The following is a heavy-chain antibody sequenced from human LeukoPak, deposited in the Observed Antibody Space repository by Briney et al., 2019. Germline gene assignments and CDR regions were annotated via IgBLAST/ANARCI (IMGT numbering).Heavy chain of an antibody. Sequence: QSGRSVRLSCAASGFTFSSYGMHWVRQAPGKGLEWVAVISYDGSNKYYADSVMGRFTISRDNSKNTLYLQMNSLRAEDTAVYYCANVPSGSPLGYWGQGTLVTVSS. V-gene: IGHV3-30*18. CDR1: GFTFSSYG. D-gene: IGHD1-26*01. J-gene: IGHJ4*02. CDR2: ISYDGSNK. CDR3: ANVPSGSPLGY.